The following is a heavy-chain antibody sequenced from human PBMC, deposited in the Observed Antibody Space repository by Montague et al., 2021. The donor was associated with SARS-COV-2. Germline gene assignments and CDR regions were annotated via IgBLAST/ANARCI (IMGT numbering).Heavy chain of an antibody. V-gene: IGHV4-59*01. D-gene: IGHD1-26*01. Sequence: SETLSLTCSASGGSMGANYWSWIRQPPGKGLEWIGYIDNSGSTDHNPSLESRVTMSVDTSKNEFSLKLNSVTAADTAVYYCARDGGNHAFDIWGRGTMVTVSS. CDR3: ARDGGNHAFDI. CDR1: GGSMGANY. CDR2: IDNSGST. J-gene: IGHJ3*02.